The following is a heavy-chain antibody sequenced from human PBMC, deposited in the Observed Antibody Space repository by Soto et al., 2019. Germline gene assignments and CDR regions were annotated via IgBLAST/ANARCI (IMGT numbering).Heavy chain of an antibody. CDR3: ARRAETNGWNGFGADKYYFDF. Sequence: ASVKVSCKASGGTFSSYAISWVRQATGQGLEWMGWMNPNTGDSSYAQKFQGRVTMTSDTSITTAHMELSSLRSEDTAVYYCARRAETNGWNGFGADKYYFDFWGQGTLVTVSS. CDR1: GGTFSSYA. V-gene: IGHV1-8*02. CDR2: MNPNTGDS. D-gene: IGHD1-1*01. J-gene: IGHJ4*02.